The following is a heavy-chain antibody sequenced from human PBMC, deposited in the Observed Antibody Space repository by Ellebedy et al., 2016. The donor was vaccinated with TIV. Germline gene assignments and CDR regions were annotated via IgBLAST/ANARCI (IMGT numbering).Heavy chain of an antibody. Sequence: GESLKISCAASGFTFSSYSMNWVRQAPGKGLEWVSSISSSSSYIYYADSVKGRFTISRDNAKNSLYLQMNSLRAEDTAVYYCARDPGVDFWSGYYKGFDYWGQGTLVTVSS. J-gene: IGHJ4*02. D-gene: IGHD3-3*01. CDR2: ISSSSSYI. CDR1: GFTFSSYS. V-gene: IGHV3-21*01. CDR3: ARDPGVDFWSGYYKGFDY.